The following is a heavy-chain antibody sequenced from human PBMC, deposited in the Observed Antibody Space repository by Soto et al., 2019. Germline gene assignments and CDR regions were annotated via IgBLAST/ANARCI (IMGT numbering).Heavy chain of an antibody. V-gene: IGHV5-51*01. Sequence: GESLKISCKGSGYSFTGYWIGWVRQMPGKGLEWMGIIYPGDSDTRYSPSFQGQVTISADKSISTAYLQWSSLRASDTAMYYCASTAWYYYDSSGYYWGAFDIWGQGTMVTVSS. J-gene: IGHJ3*02. CDR3: ASTAWYYYDSSGYYWGAFDI. CDR1: GYSFTGYW. D-gene: IGHD3-22*01. CDR2: IYPGDSDT.